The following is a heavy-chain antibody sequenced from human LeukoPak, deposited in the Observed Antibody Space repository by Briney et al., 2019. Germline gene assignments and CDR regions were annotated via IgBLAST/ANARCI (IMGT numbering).Heavy chain of an antibody. V-gene: IGHV3-7*01. J-gene: IGHJ4*02. CDR1: GFTVSSNY. CDR3: AREASDYYDSSGYYSFDY. CDR2: IKQDGSEK. Sequence: GGSLRLSCAASGFTVSSNYMSWVRQAPGKGLEWVANIKQDGSEKYYVDSVKGRFTISRDNAKNSLYLQMNSLRAEDTAVYYCAREASDYYDSSGYYSFDYWGQGTLVTVSS. D-gene: IGHD3-22*01.